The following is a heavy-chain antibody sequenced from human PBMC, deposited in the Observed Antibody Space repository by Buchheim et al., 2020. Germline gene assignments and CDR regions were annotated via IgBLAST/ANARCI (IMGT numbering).Heavy chain of an antibody. CDR2: IIPILGIA. J-gene: IGHJ6*02. CDR1: GGTFSSYA. Sequence: QVQLVQSGAEVKKPGSSVKVSCKASGGTFSSYAISWVRQAPGQGLEWMGRIIPILGIANYAQKFQARVTITADKSTSTAYMELSSLRSEDTAVYYCARVLRIAAATTTRYYYGMDVWGRGTT. D-gene: IGHD6-13*01. CDR3: ARVLRIAAATTTRYYYGMDV. V-gene: IGHV1-69*04.